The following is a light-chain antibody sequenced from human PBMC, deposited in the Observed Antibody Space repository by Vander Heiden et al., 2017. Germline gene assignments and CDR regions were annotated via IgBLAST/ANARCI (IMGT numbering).Light chain of an antibody. CDR2: STN. V-gene: IGLV8-61*01. CDR3: RLFMGRGIWV. CDR1: SGPFSTHYY. Sequence: QTLVMQEPTLGVSPGGTVTLTSGFSSGPFSTHYYPLCYQPTPGQAPRPLIYSTNIRAAGVPGRFSASIRGKNAALTIAGAQADDEADYYCRLFMGRGIWVFGGGTKLTVL. J-gene: IGLJ3*02.